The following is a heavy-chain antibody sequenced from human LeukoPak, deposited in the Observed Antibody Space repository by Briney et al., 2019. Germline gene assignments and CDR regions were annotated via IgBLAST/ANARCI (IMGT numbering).Heavy chain of an antibody. Sequence: GGSLRLSCAASGFTFSNYWMSWVRQAPGKGLEWVANIKKDGSEKYYVDSVKGRSTISRDNAKNSLYLQLNSLRADDTAVYYCARARSGYYSDYWGQGTLVTVSS. CDR2: IKKDGSEK. CDR1: GFTFSNYW. J-gene: IGHJ4*02. CDR3: ARARSGYYSDY. V-gene: IGHV3-7*04. D-gene: IGHD3-3*01.